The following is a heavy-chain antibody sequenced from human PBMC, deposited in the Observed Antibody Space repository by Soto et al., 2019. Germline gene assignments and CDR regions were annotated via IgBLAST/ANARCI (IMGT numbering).Heavy chain of an antibody. D-gene: IGHD2-8*01. CDR2: IWNDGIRK. Sequence: GGSLRLSCAASGFTFSRYGMHWVRQAPGKGLEWVALIWNDGIRKVYVDSVKGRFSISRDNSKNTLDLQMNSLRAEDTAVYYCARDDDNEANAFDYWGPGTLVTVYS. J-gene: IGHJ4*02. CDR1: GFTFSRYG. V-gene: IGHV3-33*01. CDR3: ARDDDNEANAFDY.